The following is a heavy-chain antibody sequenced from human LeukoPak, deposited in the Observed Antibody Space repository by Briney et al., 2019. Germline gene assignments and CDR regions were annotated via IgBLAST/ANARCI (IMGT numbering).Heavy chain of an antibody. V-gene: IGHV3-21*04. J-gene: IGHJ4*02. Sequence: GGSLRLSCAASGFTFSSYSMNWVRQAPGKGLEWVSSISSSSSYIYYADSVKGRFTISRDNAKNSLYLQMNSLRAEDTALYYCARARTEYSYGPRYYFDYWGQGTLVTVSS. CDR3: ARARTEYSYGPRYYFDY. D-gene: IGHD5-18*01. CDR1: GFTFSSYS. CDR2: ISSSSSYI.